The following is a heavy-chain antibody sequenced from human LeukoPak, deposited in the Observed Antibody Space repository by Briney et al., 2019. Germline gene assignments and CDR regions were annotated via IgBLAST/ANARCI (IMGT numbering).Heavy chain of an antibody. V-gene: IGHV1-8*03. Sequence: ASVKVSCKASGYTFTSYDINWVRQATGQGLEWMGWMNPNSGNTGYAQKFQGRVTITRNTSISTAYMELSSLRSEDTAVYYCARALSPRDFWSGYRNYYYYYMDVWGKGTTVTVSS. CDR2: MNPNSGNT. CDR3: ARALSPRDFWSGYRNYYYYYMDV. CDR1: GYTFTSYD. J-gene: IGHJ6*03. D-gene: IGHD3-3*01.